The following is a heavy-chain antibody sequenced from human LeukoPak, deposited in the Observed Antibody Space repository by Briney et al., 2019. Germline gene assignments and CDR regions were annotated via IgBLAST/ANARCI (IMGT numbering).Heavy chain of an antibody. D-gene: IGHD1-14*01. CDR3: ARDRMGY. CDR2: IDTDGTTT. V-gene: IGHV3-74*01. J-gene: IGHJ4*02. CDR1: GFTFSSYW. Sequence: GGSLRLSCAASGFTFSSYWMHWVRQAPGKGLVWVSRIDTDGTTTTYADSVKGRFTISRDNAKNTLYLQMNSLRAEDTAVDYCARDRMGYWGQGTLVTVSS.